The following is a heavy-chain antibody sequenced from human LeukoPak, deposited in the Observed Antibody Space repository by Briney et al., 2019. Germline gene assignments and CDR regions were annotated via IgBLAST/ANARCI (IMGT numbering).Heavy chain of an antibody. J-gene: IGHJ4*02. Sequence: SGPTLVKPTQTLTLTCTFSGFSLSTNGVGVGWIRQPPGKALEWLALIYWDDDKRYSPSLKSGLTITKDTSKNRVVLTMTSMDPVDTATYYCAHTPRAYYFDYWGQGTLVTVSS. CDR3: AHTPRAYYFDY. CDR2: IYWDDDK. CDR1: GFSLSTNGVG. V-gene: IGHV2-5*02.